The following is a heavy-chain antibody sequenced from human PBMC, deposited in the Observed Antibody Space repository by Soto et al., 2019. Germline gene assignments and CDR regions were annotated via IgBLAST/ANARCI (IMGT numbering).Heavy chain of an antibody. V-gene: IGHV5-51*01. CDR2: IYPGDSDT. J-gene: IGHJ6*02. D-gene: IGHD3-22*01. Sequence: GESLKISCKGSGYSFTSYWIGWVRQMPGKGLEWMGIIYPGDSDTRYSPSFQGQVTISADKSISTAYLQWSSLKASDTAMYYCARPSSGTGGGYYYYGMDVWGQGTTVTSP. CDR3: ARPSSGTGGGYYYYGMDV. CDR1: GYSFTSYW.